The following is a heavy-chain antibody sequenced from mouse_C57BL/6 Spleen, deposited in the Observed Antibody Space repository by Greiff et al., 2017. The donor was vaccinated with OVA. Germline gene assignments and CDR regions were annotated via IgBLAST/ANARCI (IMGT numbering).Heavy chain of an antibody. V-gene: IGHV1-53*01. CDR1: GYTFTSYW. CDR3: AGERPVTTVVATNFDV. CDR2: INPSNGGT. D-gene: IGHD1-1*01. J-gene: IGHJ1*03. Sequence: QVQLQQPGTELVKPGASVKLSCKASGYTFTSYWMHWVKQRPGQGLEWIGNINPSNGGTNYNEKFKSKATLTVDKSSSTAYMQLSSLTSEDSAVYYCAGERPVTTVVATNFDVWGTGTTVTVSS.